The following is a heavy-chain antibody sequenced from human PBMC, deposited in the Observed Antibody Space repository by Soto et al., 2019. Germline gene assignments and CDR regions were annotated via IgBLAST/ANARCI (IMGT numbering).Heavy chain of an antibody. J-gene: IGHJ4*02. V-gene: IGHV5-51*01. D-gene: IGHD1-26*01. CDR1: GYSFTNYW. CDR3: ARMGLTIGYLEY. CDR2: IDPGDTDT. Sequence: EVQLVQSGAEVKKPGESLKISCKGSGYSFTNYWIGWVRQMPGKGLEWMGIIDPGDTDTKYSPSFQGKVTISADKPSSTAYLQWSSLRASATAMSTCARMGLTIGYLEYWGQGTLVTVSS.